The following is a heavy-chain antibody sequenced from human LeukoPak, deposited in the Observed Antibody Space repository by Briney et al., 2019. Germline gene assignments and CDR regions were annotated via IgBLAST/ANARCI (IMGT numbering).Heavy chain of an antibody. J-gene: IGHJ4*02. CDR3: ARDPPGDPSTYFDY. Sequence: ASVKVSCKASGYTFSAYYIHWVRQAPGQGLEWMGWIKPKSGVSTYAQSFQGRVTMTRDTSSSTAYMELNRLTSDDTALYFCARDPPGDPSTYFDYWGQGSLVLVSS. CDR1: GYTFSAYY. V-gene: IGHV1-2*02. D-gene: IGHD7-27*01. CDR2: IKPKSGVS.